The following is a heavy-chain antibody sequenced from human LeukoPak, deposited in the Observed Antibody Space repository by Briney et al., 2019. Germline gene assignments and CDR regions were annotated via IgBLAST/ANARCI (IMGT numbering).Heavy chain of an antibody. CDR1: GFTFSSCA. CDR3: ARGRMATIDYYYGMDV. J-gene: IGHJ6*02. Sequence: GGSLRLSCAASGFTFSSCAMHWVRQAPGKGLEWVAVISYDGSNKYYADSVKGRFTISRDNSKNTLYLQMNSLRAEDTAVYYCARGRMATIDYYYGMDVWGQGTTVTVSS. V-gene: IGHV3-30*04. CDR2: ISYDGSNK. D-gene: IGHD5-24*01.